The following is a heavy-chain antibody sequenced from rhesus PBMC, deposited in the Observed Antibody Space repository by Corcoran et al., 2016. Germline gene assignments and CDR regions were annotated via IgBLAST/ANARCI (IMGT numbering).Heavy chain of an antibody. CDR3: ARLGDDYGYYYTPYFDY. V-gene: IGHV4-80*01. D-gene: IGHD3S6*01. Sequence: QVQLQESGPGLVKPSETLSLTCAVSGGSFSSYWWSWIRQPPGKELDWIGEINGNSVGTNYNPSLKSRLSFSKDASKNQFSLKLSSVTAADTAMYYCARLGDDYGYYYTPYFDYWGQGVLVTVSS. J-gene: IGHJ4*01. CDR1: GGSFSSYW. CDR2: INGNSVGT.